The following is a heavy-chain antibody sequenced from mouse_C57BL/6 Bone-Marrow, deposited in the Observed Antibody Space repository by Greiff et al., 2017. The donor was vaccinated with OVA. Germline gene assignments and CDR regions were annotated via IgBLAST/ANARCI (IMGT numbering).Heavy chain of an antibody. CDR3: VREGAYHSNPEGYFDV. J-gene: IGHJ1*03. D-gene: IGHD2-5*01. V-gene: IGHV10-3*01. CDR1: GFPFNTYA. Sequence: GGGLVQPTGSLKLSCAASGFPFNTYAMHWVRQAPGKGLEWVARIRSKSSNYATYYADSVKDRFTISRDDSQSMLYLQMNNLKTEDTAMYYCVREGAYHSNPEGYFDVWGTGTTVTVSS. CDR2: IRSKSSNYAT.